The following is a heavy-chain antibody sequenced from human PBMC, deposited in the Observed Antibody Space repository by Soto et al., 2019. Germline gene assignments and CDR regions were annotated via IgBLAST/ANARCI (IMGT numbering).Heavy chain of an antibody. CDR2: ISSSTSHT. V-gene: IGHV3-11*05. J-gene: IGHJ4*02. CDR1: GFTFSDYY. CDR3: ARARGAAADYFDF. Sequence: QVQLVESGGGLVKPGGSLRLSCAVSGFTFSDYYMTWIRQAPGKGLEWVSYISSSTSHTNYADFVKGRFTISRDNAKNSLFLQMNRLRAEDTAVYYCARARGAAADYFDFWGQGTLVTVSS. D-gene: IGHD6-13*01.